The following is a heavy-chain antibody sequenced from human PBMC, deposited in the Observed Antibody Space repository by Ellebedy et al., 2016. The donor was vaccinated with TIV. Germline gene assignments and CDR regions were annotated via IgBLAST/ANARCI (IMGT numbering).Heavy chain of an antibody. J-gene: IGHJ4*02. CDR1: GGSFSGYY. CDR2: INHSGST. D-gene: IGHD3-22*01. V-gene: IGHV4-34*01. CDR3: AREGVTMIH. Sequence: MPSETLSLTCAVYGGSFSGYYWSWIRQPPGKGLEWIGEINHSGSTNYNPSLKSRVTISVDTSKNQFSLKLSSVTAADTAVYYCAREGVTMIHWGQGTLVTVSS.